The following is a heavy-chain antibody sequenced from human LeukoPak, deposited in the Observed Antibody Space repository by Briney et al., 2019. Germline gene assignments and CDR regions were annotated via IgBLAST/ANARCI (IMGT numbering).Heavy chain of an antibody. CDR3: ARRVPAASGGGFDY. CDR2: VNAVGST. Sequence: SETLSFTCAVAGGSLTGYYWNWIRQPPGKGLEWIGYVNAVGSTKYNPSLSSRLTISVDKSKNQFSLKLNSVTAADSAAYFCARRVPAASGGGFDYWGQGTLVGVSS. CDR1: GGSLTGYY. J-gene: IGHJ4*02. D-gene: IGHD2-2*01. V-gene: IGHV4-4*08.